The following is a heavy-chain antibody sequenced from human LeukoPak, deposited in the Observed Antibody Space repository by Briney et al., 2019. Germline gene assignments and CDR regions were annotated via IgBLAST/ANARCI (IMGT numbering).Heavy chain of an antibody. J-gene: IGHJ3*02. CDR1: GFTFSDHY. CDR3: AREGQFARSSSLGGAFDI. Sequence: GGSLRLSCTASGFTFSDHYMTWIRQAPGKGLEWLSYISTTSTMYYADSVKGRFTISRDNAKNSRYLQMNGLRAEDTAVYYCAREGQFARSSSLGGAFDIWGQGTMVTVSS. V-gene: IGHV3-11*01. CDR2: ISTTSTM. D-gene: IGHD3-16*01.